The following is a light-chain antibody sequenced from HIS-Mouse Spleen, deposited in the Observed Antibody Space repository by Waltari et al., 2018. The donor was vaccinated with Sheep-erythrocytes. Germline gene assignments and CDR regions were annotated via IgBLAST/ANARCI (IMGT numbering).Light chain of an antibody. CDR3: CSYAGSSTPWV. Sequence: QSALTQPASVSGSPGQSLTISCTGTSSDVRSYNLVSWYQQHPGKAPKLMIYEGSKRPSGVSNRFSGSKSGNTASLTSSGLQAEDEADYYCCSYAGSSTPWVFGGGTKLTVL. CDR1: SSDVRSYNL. J-gene: IGLJ3*02. V-gene: IGLV2-23*01. CDR2: EGS.